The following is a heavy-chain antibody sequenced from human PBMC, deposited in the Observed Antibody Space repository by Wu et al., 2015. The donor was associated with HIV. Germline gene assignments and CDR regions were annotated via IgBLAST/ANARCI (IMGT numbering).Heavy chain of an antibody. V-gene: IGHV1-18*01. J-gene: IGHJ6*02. D-gene: IGHD3-10*01. CDR2: ISAYNGNT. Sequence: QVQLVQSGAEVKKPGASVKVSCKASGYTFISYGISWVRQAPGQGLEWMGWISAYNGNTNYAQKLQGRVTMTTDTSTSTAYMELRSLRSDDTGLYYCARGQPGLLWFRGVFSSAYYYGMDVWGQGTTVTVSS. CDR3: ARGQPGLLWFRGVFSSAYYYGMDV. CDR1: GYTFISYG.